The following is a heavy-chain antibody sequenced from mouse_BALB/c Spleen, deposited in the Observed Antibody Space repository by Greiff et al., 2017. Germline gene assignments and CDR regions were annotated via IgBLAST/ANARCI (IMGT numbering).Heavy chain of an antibody. D-gene: IGHD2-1*01. V-gene: IGHV14-1*02. CDR3: ARDGNCYDAMDY. J-gene: IGHJ4*01. CDR2: IDPENGNT. Sequence: VQLQQSGAELVRPGALVKLSCKASGFNIKDYYMHWVKQRPEQGLEWIGWIDPENGNTISDPKFQGKASITADTSSNTAYLQLSSLTSEDTAVYYCARDGNCYDAMDYWGQGTSVTVSS. CDR1: GFNIKDYY.